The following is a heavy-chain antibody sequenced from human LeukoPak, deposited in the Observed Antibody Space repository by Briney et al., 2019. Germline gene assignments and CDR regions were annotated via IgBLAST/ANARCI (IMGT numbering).Heavy chain of an antibody. CDR2: ISSSSSYI. Sequence: GGSLRLSCAASGFTFSSYSMNWVRQAPGKGLEWVSSISSSSSYIYYADSVKGRFTISRDNAKNSLYLQMNSLRAEDTAVYYCAKDTSMIVVVLNYFDYWGQGTLVTVSS. CDR3: AKDTSMIVVVLNYFDY. D-gene: IGHD3-22*01. CDR1: GFTFSSYS. J-gene: IGHJ4*02. V-gene: IGHV3-21*01.